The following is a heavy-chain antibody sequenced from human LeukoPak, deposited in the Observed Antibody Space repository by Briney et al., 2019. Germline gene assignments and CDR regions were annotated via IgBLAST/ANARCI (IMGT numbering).Heavy chain of an antibody. V-gene: IGHV1-18*01. J-gene: IGHJ6*02. Sequence: ASVKVSCKASGYTFTSYGISWVRQAPGQGLEWMGWISAYNGNTNYAQKIKGRVTMTTDTSTSTAYMELRSLRSDDTAVYYCARVPTAASCSGGSCTHPVPQNLYYYGMDVWGQGTTVTVSS. D-gene: IGHD2-15*01. CDR3: ARVPTAASCSGGSCTHPVPQNLYYYGMDV. CDR2: ISAYNGNT. CDR1: GYTFTSYG.